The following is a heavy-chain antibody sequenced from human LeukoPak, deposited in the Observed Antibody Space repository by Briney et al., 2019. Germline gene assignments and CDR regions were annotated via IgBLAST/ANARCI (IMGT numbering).Heavy chain of an antibody. Sequence: ASVKVSCKASGYTFTGYYVHWVRQAPGQGLEWMGWINPNSGGTNYAQKFQGRVTMTRDTSINTSYMELSRLRSDDTAVYYCARHCYDSSGYIDYWGQGTLVTVSS. CDR1: GYTFTGYY. V-gene: IGHV1-2*02. D-gene: IGHD3-22*01. CDR2: INPNSGGT. CDR3: ARHCYDSSGYIDY. J-gene: IGHJ4*02.